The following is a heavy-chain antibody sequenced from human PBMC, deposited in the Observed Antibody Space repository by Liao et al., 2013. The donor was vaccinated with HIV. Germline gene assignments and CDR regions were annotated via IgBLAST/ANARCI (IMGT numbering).Heavy chain of an antibody. J-gene: IGHJ6*03. V-gene: IGHV4-4*07. CDR2: IYTSGST. Sequence: QVQLQESGPGLVKPPETLSLTCTVSGGSISSNYWSWIRQPAGKGLEWIGRIYTSGSTNYNPSLKSRLTVSVDKAKNHFSLRLSSVTVADTAVYYCARVSNWNHYLYYIDVWGKGTTVTVSS. CDR1: GGSISSNY. D-gene: IGHD1-20*01. CDR3: ARVSNWNHYLYYIDV.